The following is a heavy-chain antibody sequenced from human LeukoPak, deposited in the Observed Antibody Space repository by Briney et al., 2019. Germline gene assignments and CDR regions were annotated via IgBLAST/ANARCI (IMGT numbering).Heavy chain of an antibody. D-gene: IGHD2-15*01. J-gene: IGHJ4*02. Sequence: VASVKVSCKASGYTFTGYYMHWVRQAPGQGLEWMGWINPNSGGTNYAQKFQGRVTMTRDTSISTAYMELSSLRSDDTAVYYCARRGSHCSGSSCYGTFDYWGQGTLVTVSS. CDR1: GYTFTGYY. CDR2: INPNSGGT. CDR3: ARRGSHCSGSSCYGTFDY. V-gene: IGHV1-2*02.